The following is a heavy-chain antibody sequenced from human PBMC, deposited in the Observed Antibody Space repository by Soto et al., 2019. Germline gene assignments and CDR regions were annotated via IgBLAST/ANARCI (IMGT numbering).Heavy chain of an antibody. CDR3: ARDRGYR. J-gene: IGHJ3*01. D-gene: IGHD5-12*01. Sequence: QLVESGGGLVQPGGSLRLSCAASGFSVSNNYMKWVRQAPGQGLEWVSLIYSGGSTYYADSVKGRFTISRDNSTNTLFLQMNSLRVEDTVVYYWARDRGYRWGQGTMVTVSS. CDR2: IYSGGST. CDR1: GFSVSNNY. V-gene: IGHV3-66*01.